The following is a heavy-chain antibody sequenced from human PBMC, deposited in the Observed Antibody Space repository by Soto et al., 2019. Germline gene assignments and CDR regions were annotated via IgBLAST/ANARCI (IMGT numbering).Heavy chain of an antibody. V-gene: IGHV3-33*01. Sequence: PGGSLRLSCAASGFTFSSYGMHWVRQAPGKGLEWVAVIWYDGSNKYYADSVKGRFTISRDNSKNTLYLQMNSLRAEDTAVYYCARDTDYGSGSYFTILRYYFDYWGQGTLVTVSS. J-gene: IGHJ4*02. CDR3: ARDTDYGSGSYFTILRYYFDY. CDR1: GFTFSSYG. CDR2: IWYDGSNK. D-gene: IGHD3-10*01.